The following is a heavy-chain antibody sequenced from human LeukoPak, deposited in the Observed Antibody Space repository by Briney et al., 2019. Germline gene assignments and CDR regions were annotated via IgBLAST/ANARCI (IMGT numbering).Heavy chain of an antibody. D-gene: IGHD3-9*01. CDR1: GGSISSSSYY. V-gene: IGHV4-39*01. J-gene: IGHJ4*02. Sequence: SETLSLTCTVSGGSISSSSYYWGWIRQPPGKGLEWIGSIYYSGSTYYNPSLKSRVTISVDTSKNQFSLKLSSVTAADTAVYYCASYFDWLFRYFDYWGQGTLVTVSS. CDR2: IYYSGST. CDR3: ASYFDWLFRYFDY.